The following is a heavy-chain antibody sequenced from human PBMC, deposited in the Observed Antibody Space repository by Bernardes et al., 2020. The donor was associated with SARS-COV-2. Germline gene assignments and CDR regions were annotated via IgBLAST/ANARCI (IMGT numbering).Heavy chain of an antibody. Sequence: ASVKVSCKASGYTFTGYYMHWVRQAPGQGLEWMGWINPNSGGTNYAQKFQGWVTMTRDTSISTAYMELSRLRSDDTAVYYCARSGGATRNLYYFDYWGQGTLVTVSS. CDR3: ARSGGATRNLYYFDY. V-gene: IGHV1-2*04. J-gene: IGHJ4*02. D-gene: IGHD1-26*01. CDR1: GYTFTGYY. CDR2: INPNSGGT.